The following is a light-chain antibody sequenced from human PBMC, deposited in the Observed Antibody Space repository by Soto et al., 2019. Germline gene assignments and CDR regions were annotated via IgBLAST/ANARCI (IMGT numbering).Light chain of an antibody. CDR2: GAS. Sequence: VMTQSPATLSVSPGDRATLYCRASQSLNANLAWYQQKPGQAPRLLISGASTRATGIPARFSGSGFGTDFTLTISSLEPEDFATYYCQQSYSTPLTFGGGTKVDI. J-gene: IGKJ4*01. CDR1: QSLNAN. V-gene: IGKV3D-15*01. CDR3: QQSYSTPLT.